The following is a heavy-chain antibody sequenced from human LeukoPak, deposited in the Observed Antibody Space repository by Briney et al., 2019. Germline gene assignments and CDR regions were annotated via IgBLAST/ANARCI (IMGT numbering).Heavy chain of an antibody. J-gene: IGHJ3*02. Sequence: SETLSLTCTVSGDSISSYYWIWIRQPPGKGLEWIGYIHHSGSANYSPSLRSRITMSVDTSKNHFSLSLTSVTAADTAVYYCARLPGCSGADCFRAFDIWGQGTMVTVSS. D-gene: IGHD2-21*02. CDR2: IHHSGSA. CDR1: GDSISSYY. CDR3: ARLPGCSGADCFRAFDI. V-gene: IGHV4-59*08.